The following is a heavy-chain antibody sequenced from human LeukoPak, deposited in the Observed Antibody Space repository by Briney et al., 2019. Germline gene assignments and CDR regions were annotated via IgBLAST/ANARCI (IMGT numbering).Heavy chain of an antibody. Sequence: GGSLRLSCAASGFSFSKYWMHWVRQTPGEGLVWVSRIKEDGTYTSYADSVKGRFTISRDNAKNSLYLQMNSLRAEDTAVYYCARRSGVPAATGYYYYMDVWGKGTTVTVSS. D-gene: IGHD2-2*01. CDR3: ARRSGVPAATGYYYYMDV. CDR2: IKEDGTYT. V-gene: IGHV3-74*01. J-gene: IGHJ6*03. CDR1: GFSFSKYW.